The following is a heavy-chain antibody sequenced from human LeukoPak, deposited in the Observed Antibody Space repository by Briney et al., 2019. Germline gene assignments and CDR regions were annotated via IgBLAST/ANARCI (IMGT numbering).Heavy chain of an antibody. J-gene: IGHJ6*02. Sequence: GGSLRLSCAASGFTFDDYAMDWVRHAPGKGLEWVSGISWNRGDIGYADSVKGRFTISRDSARKSLYLQMNSLRAEDTAFYYCAKDKGCLLWGMDVWGQGTTVTVSS. D-gene: IGHD2-21*01. V-gene: IGHV3-9*01. CDR2: ISWNRGDI. CDR1: GFTFDDYA. CDR3: AKDKGCLLWGMDV.